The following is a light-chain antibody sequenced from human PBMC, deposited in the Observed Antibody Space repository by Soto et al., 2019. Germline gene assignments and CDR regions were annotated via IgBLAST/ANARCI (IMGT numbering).Light chain of an antibody. CDR2: AAS. CDR3: QQANSFPYT. Sequence: DLQMTQSPSSMSASVGDRVTITCRASQGISSRLAWYQQKPGKAPKLLMYAASSLQSGVPSRFSGSGSGTDFTLTINPLQPEDFATYYCQQANSFPYTFGQGTKLEIK. J-gene: IGKJ2*01. V-gene: IGKV1-12*01. CDR1: QGISSR.